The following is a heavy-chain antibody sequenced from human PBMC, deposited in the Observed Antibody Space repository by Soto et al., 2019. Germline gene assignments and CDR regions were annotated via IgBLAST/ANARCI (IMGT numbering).Heavy chain of an antibody. D-gene: IGHD2-21*01. CDR1: GGTYSNLV. CDR3: ARAPILVGETTHANYFDY. V-gene: IGHV1-69*13. CDR2: NIPIFGTA. Sequence: SVKVSCKASGGTYSNLVISWVRQAPGQGLEWMGGNIPIFGTANYAQKFQGRVTIIADESTGTTYMELTRLRSEDTAVYYCARAPILVGETTHANYFDYRGQGTRVTVS. J-gene: IGHJ4*02.